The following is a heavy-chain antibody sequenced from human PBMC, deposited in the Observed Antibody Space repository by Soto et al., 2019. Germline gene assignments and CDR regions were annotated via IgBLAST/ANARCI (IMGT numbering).Heavy chain of an antibody. CDR3: AKDSAGSGWNVIDH. J-gene: IGHJ5*02. Sequence: EVQLLESGGGLVQPGGSLRLSCAASGFTFSSYAMSWVRQAPGKGLEWVSGLSGSGGSTYYADSVKGRFTISRDNFKNTLYLQMNSLRDEDTAVYYCAKDSAGSGWNVIDHWGQGTLVTVSS. CDR2: LSGSGGST. V-gene: IGHV3-23*01. CDR1: GFTFSSYA. D-gene: IGHD6-19*01.